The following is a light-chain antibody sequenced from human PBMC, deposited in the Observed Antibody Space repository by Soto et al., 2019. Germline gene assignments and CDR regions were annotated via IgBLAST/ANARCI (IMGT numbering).Light chain of an antibody. Sequence: QSALTQPTSVSGSPGQSIAIPCTGTPTDIGAYEYVSWYQQHPGKAPRLLIHGVRNRPPGISSRFSGSKSGLMASLTISGLQAEDEAVYYCSSFTTYRVYVFGPGTKVTVL. V-gene: IGLV2-14*01. CDR2: GVR. J-gene: IGLJ1*01. CDR1: PTDIGAYEY. CDR3: SSFTTYRVYV.